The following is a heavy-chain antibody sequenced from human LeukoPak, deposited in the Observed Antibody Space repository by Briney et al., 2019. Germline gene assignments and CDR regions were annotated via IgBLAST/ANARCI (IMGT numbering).Heavy chain of an antibody. J-gene: IGHJ4*02. CDR3: ARVRGYCSGGSCYYGY. Sequence: ASVKVSCKASGYTFTGYYMHWVRQAPGQGLEWMGWINPNSGGTNYAQKFQGRATMTRDTSISTAYMELSRLRSDDTAVYYCARVRGYCSGGSCYYGYWGQGTLVTVSS. CDR1: GYTFTGYY. CDR2: INPNSGGT. V-gene: IGHV1-2*02. D-gene: IGHD2-15*01.